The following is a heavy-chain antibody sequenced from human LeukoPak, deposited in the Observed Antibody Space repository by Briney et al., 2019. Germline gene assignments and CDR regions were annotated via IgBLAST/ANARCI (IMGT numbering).Heavy chain of an antibody. CDR1: GFTFSSYA. V-gene: IGHV3-23*01. CDR2: ISGGGGST. J-gene: IGHJ4*02. D-gene: IGHD6-19*01. Sequence: GALRLSCAASGFTFSSYAMSWVRQAPGKGLEWVSAISGGGGSTYYADSVKGRFTISRDNSKNTLYLQMNSLRADDTAVYYCANPGRYSSGWVFPPCFDYWGQGTLVTVSS. CDR3: ANPGRYSSGWVFPPCFDY.